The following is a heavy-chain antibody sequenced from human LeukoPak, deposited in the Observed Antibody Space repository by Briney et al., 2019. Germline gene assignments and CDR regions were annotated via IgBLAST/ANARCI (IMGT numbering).Heavy chain of an antibody. CDR3: AREWGYCSGGSCYNRLDY. V-gene: IGHV4-39*02. D-gene: IGHD2-15*01. J-gene: IGHJ4*02. CDR2: IYYTGTT. Sequence: SETLSLTCTVSGGSLNSGTYYWGWIRQPPGKGLEWIGSIYYTGTTYYNPSLKSRVTISVDTSKNQFSLKLSSVTAADTAVYYCAREWGYCSGGSCYNRLDYWGQGTLVTVSS. CDR1: GGSLNSGTYY.